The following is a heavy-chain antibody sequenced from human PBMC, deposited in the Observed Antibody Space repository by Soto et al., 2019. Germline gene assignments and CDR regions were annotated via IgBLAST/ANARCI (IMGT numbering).Heavy chain of an antibody. D-gene: IGHD6-19*01. Sequence: EVQLVESGGGLVQPGGSLRLSCEASGFTLSSYWMSWIRQAPGKGLEWVTNTRQDGGQSYLVDSVQGRFTISRDNAKNSVYLQKNSLRAEDTAVYYSVRDGSTGWHFDSWGQGTLVTVSS. CDR3: VRDGSTGWHFDS. CDR2: TRQDGGQS. J-gene: IGHJ4*02. V-gene: IGHV3-7*01. CDR1: GFTLSSYW.